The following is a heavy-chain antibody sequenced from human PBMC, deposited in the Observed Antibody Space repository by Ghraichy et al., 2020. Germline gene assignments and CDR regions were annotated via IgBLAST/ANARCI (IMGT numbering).Heavy chain of an antibody. CDR1: GFTFDDYA. Sequence: GGSLRLSCAASGFTFDDYAMHWVRQAPGKGLEWVSGISWNSGTIGYADSVKGRFSISRDNAKNSLYLQMNSLRAEDTALYYCAKDMKGGGAVNHDFWRSGYSLYYGMDVWGQGTTVTVSS. V-gene: IGHV3-9*01. CDR2: ISWNSGTI. J-gene: IGHJ6*02. D-gene: IGHD3-3*01. CDR3: AKDMKGGGAVNHDFWRSGYSLYYGMDV.